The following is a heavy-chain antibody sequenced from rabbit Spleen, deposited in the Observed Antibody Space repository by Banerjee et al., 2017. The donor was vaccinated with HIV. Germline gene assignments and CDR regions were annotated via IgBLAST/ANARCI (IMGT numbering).Heavy chain of an antibody. CDR3: ARDLHYASV. V-gene: IGHV1S47*01. D-gene: IGHD6-1*01. J-gene: IGHJ6*01. CDR2: INTATAKA. CDR1: GFDLSTYG. Sequence: QEQLVESGGGLVQPGGSLKLSCKASGFDLSTYGVSWVRQAPGKGLEWIACINTATAKAVYASWAKGRFTISRSTNQNTVTLQMTSLTDADTATYFCARDLHYASVWGPGTLVTVS.